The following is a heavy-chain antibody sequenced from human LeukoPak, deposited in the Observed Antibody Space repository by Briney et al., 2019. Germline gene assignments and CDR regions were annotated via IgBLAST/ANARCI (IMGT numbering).Heavy chain of an antibody. CDR3: AKELRIGSGCYDY. D-gene: IGHD6-19*01. CDR1: GFIFSNFA. Sequence: PGGSLRLSCAASGFIFSNFAMSWVRQVPGKGLEWVSGISWNSGNIGYADSVKGRFTISRDNAKNSLYLQMNSLRAEDTALYYCAKELRIGSGCYDYWGQGTLVTVSS. V-gene: IGHV3-9*01. CDR2: ISWNSGNI. J-gene: IGHJ4*02.